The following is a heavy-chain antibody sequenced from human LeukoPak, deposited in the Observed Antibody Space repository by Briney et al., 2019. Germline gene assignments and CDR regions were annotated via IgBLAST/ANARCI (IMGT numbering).Heavy chain of an antibody. D-gene: IGHD5-18*01. V-gene: IGHV4-39*07. Sequence: PSETLSLTCTVSGGSISSNAYYWAWIRQPPGKGLEWIGSIYSSVSTYYNPSLKSRVTISVDTSKNQFSLRLSSVTAADTAVYYCARGEDSYGEHDAEYFHHWGQGTLVTVSS. CDR3: ARGEDSYGEHDAEYFHH. J-gene: IGHJ1*01. CDR2: IYSSVST. CDR1: GGSISSNAYY.